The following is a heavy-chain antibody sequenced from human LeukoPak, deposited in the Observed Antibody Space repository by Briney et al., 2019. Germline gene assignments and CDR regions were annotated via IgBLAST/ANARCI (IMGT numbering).Heavy chain of an antibody. Sequence: PSETLSLTCAVYGGSFSGYYWSWIRQPPGKGLEWIGEINHSGSTNYNSSLKSRVTISVDTSKSQFSLKLSSVTAADTAVYYCARAEYYYGSGSYYRTPFDYWGQGTLVTISS. CDR2: INHSGST. CDR3: ARAEYYYGSGSYYRTPFDY. CDR1: GGSFSGYY. V-gene: IGHV4-34*01. D-gene: IGHD3-10*01. J-gene: IGHJ4*02.